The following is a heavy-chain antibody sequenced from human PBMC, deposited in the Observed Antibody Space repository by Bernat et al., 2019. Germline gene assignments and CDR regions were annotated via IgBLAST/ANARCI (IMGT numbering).Heavy chain of an antibody. D-gene: IGHD6-13*01. CDR1: GFSIDDYA. CDR3: ARVVSVRSSWDGIDF. J-gene: IGHJ3*01. CDR2: ISWNSGSI. V-gene: IGHV3-9*01. Sequence: EVQLVESGGGLVQPGRSLRLSCAASGFSIDDYAMHWVRQAPGKGLEWVSGISWNSGSIGYADSVKGRFTISRDNAKNSLYLQMNSLRAEDTAVYYCARVVSVRSSWDGIDFWGQGTMVTVSS.